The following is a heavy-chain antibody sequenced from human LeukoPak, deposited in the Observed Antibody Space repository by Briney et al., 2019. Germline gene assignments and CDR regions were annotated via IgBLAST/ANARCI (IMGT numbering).Heavy chain of an antibody. CDR3: ARRLPRGYSGYDPYYFDY. V-gene: IGHV5-51*01. J-gene: IGHJ4*02. CDR2: IYPGDSDP. Sequence: GESLKISCKGSGYSFTSYWIGWVRKMPGKCLEWMGIIYPGDSDPRYSPSFQGQVTISADKSISTAYLQWSSLKASDTAMYYCARRLPRGYSGYDPYYFDYWGQGTLVTVSS. D-gene: IGHD5-12*01. CDR1: GYSFTSYW.